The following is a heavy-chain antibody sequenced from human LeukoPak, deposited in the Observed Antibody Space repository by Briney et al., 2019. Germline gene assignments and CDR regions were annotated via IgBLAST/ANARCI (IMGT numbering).Heavy chain of an antibody. V-gene: IGHV1-2*06. CDR3: ARDLASTAHWEFDY. D-gene: IGHD7-27*01. CDR1: GYIFTDYY. CDR2: INSKSGGT. Sequence: ASVKVSCKASGYIFTDYYIHWVRQAPGQGLEWMGRINSKSGGTEDAQDFQGRVTMTRDTSINTAYMELGSLISDDTAVYYCARDLASTAHWEFDYWGQGTPVTVSP. J-gene: IGHJ4*02.